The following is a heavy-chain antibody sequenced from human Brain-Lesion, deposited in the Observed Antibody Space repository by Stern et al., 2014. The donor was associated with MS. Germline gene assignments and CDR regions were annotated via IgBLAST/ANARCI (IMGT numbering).Heavy chain of an antibody. J-gene: IGHJ5*02. CDR3: AGEEDIRYCSGGSCTGNWFDP. CDR2: IYYSGDT. V-gene: IGHV4-39*01. Sequence: QVQLEESGPGLVKPSETLSLTCTVAGGSVSSTSYAWAWIRQPPGKGLEWIGTIYYSGDTSYIPSLKSRITISLAKSKNQFSLKLRSVTAADTAVYYCAGEEDIRYCSGGSCTGNWFDPWGQGTLVTVSS. CDR1: GGSVSSTSYA. D-gene: IGHD2-15*01.